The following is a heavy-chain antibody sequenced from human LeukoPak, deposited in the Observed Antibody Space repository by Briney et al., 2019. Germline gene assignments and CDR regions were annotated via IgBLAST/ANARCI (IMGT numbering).Heavy chain of an antibody. J-gene: IGHJ4*02. Sequence: GGSLRLSCAASGFTFSSYEMNWVRQAPGKGLEWVSYISSSGSTIYYADSVKGRFTISRDNAKNSLYLQMNSLRVEDTAVYYCARDPTVTDYWGQGTLVTVSS. CDR2: ISSSGSTI. D-gene: IGHD4-17*01. CDR3: ARDPTVTDY. CDR1: GFTFSSYE. V-gene: IGHV3-48*03.